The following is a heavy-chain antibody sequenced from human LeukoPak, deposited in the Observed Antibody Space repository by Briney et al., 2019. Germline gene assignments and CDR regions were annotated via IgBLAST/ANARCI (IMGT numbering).Heavy chain of an antibody. Sequence: PGGSLRLSCAASGFTFSTNCMSWFRQAPGKGREWVSASSGSGGSTYYADSVKGRFTISRDNSKNTLYLQMNSLSAEDTAIYYSAKNGDRGAYCSGGSCYPYYYYNMDVWGKGTTVTVSS. CDR2: SSGSGGST. CDR3: AKNGDRGAYCSGGSCYPYYYYNMDV. D-gene: IGHD2-15*01. V-gene: IGHV3-23*01. CDR1: GFTFSTNC. J-gene: IGHJ6*03.